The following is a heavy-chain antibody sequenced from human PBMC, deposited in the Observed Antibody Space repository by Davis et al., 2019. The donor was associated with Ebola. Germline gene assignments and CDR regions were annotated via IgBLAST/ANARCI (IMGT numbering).Heavy chain of an antibody. CDR2: IFPIFGVP. Sequence: SVKVSCKASMNSFNSFAISWVRQAPGQGLEWMGGIFPIFGVPKYAQKFQGRLTITADESESTAYMDLSSLRSDDTAVYYCARVGAEIFFNWFDPWGQGTLVTVSS. CDR1: MNSFNSFA. V-gene: IGHV1-69*13. D-gene: IGHD1-26*01. CDR3: ARVGAEIFFNWFDP. J-gene: IGHJ5*02.